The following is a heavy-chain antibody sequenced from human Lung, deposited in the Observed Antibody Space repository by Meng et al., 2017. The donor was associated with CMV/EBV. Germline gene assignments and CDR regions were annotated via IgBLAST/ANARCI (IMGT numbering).Heavy chain of an antibody. V-gene: IGHV3-21*06. CDR2: ISGTSDYT. CDR1: GLSFNRHS. CDR3: ASWNDIDDYMYSFDY. D-gene: IGHD1-1*01. Sequence: GESXKISXAGSGLSFNRHSLNWVRQTPGKGLEWVSRISGTSDYTWYVDSVKGRFTISRDNARSSLYLQMNSLRPEDTAVYYCASWNDIDDYMYSFDYWGQGXLVTVSS. J-gene: IGHJ4*02.